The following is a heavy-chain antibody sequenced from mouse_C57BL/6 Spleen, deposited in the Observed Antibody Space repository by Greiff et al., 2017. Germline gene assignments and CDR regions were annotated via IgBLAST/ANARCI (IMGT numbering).Heavy chain of an antibody. CDR3: ASSDYGSSYSDY. Sequence: QVQLQQPGAELVKPGASVKLSCKASGYTFTSYWMHWVKQRPGQGLEWIGMIHPNSGSTNYNEKFKSKATLTVDKSSSTAYMQLSSLTSEDSAVYYCASSDYGSSYSDYWGQGTTLTVSS. D-gene: IGHD1-1*01. J-gene: IGHJ2*01. CDR2: IHPNSGST. CDR1: GYTFTSYW. V-gene: IGHV1-64*01.